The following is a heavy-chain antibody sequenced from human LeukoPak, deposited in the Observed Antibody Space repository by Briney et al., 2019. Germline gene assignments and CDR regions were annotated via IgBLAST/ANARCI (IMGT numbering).Heavy chain of an antibody. CDR2: ISWNSGSI. D-gene: IGHD1-26*01. J-gene: IGHJ4*02. CDR1: GFTFDDYA. Sequence: PGRSLRLSCAASGFTFDDYAMHWVRQAPGKGLEWVSGISWNSGSIGYADSVKGRFTISRDNAKNSLYLQMSSLRAEDTALYYCAKDFGSYSGAYYFDYWGQGTLVTVSS. V-gene: IGHV3-9*01. CDR3: AKDFGSYSGAYYFDY.